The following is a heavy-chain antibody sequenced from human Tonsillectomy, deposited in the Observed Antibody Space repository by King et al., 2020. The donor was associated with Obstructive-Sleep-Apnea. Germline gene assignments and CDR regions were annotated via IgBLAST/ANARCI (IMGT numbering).Heavy chain of an antibody. D-gene: IGHD5-12*01. CDR3: ARDKGQEYSGLGSYYYGMDV. J-gene: IGHJ6*02. V-gene: IGHV3-11*01. Sequence: VQLVESGGGLVKPGGSLRLSCAASGFTFSDYYMSWIRQAPGKGLEWVSYISSSVCTIYYADSVKGRFTISRDNAKNSLYLQMNSLRAEDTAVYYCARDKGQEYSGLGSYYYGMDVWGQGTTVTVSS. CDR2: ISSSVCTI. CDR1: GFTFSDYY.